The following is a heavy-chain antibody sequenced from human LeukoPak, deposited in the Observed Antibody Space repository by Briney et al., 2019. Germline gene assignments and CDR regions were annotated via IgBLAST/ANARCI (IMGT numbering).Heavy chain of an antibody. Sequence: VASVKVSCKASGGTFSSYAISWVRQAPGQGLEWMGRIIPILGIANYAQKFQGRVTITADKSTSTAYMVLSSLRSEDTAVYYCARAPMGVGATRYFDYWGQGTLVTVSS. J-gene: IGHJ4*02. CDR3: ARAPMGVGATRYFDY. CDR1: GGTFSSYA. D-gene: IGHD1-26*01. V-gene: IGHV1-69*04. CDR2: IIPILGIA.